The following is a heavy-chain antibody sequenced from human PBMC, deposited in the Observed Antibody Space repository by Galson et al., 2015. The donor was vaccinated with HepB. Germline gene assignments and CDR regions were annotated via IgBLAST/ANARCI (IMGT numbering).Heavy chain of an antibody. Sequence: CAISGDSVSSNSAAWNRIRQSPSRGLEWLGRTYYRSKWYNDYAVSVKSRITVDPDTSGNQFSLQLNSVTPEDTAVYYCARSTGRYGVDYWGQGTLVTVSS. CDR2: TYYRSKWYN. D-gene: IGHD1-26*01. J-gene: IGHJ4*02. CDR3: ARSTGRYGVDY. V-gene: IGHV6-1*01. CDR1: GDSVSSNSAA.